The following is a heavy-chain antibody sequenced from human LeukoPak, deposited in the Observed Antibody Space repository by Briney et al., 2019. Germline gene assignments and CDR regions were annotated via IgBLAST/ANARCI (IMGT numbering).Heavy chain of an antibody. Sequence: ASVKVSCKVSGYTLTELSMRWVRQAPGKGLEWMGGFDPEDGETIYAQKYQGRVTMTEDTSTDTAYMELSSLRSEDTAVYYCATTHYYDSSGYTFDYWGQGTLVTVSS. V-gene: IGHV1-24*01. J-gene: IGHJ4*02. CDR2: FDPEDGET. CDR1: GYTLTELS. CDR3: ATTHYYDSSGYTFDY. D-gene: IGHD3-22*01.